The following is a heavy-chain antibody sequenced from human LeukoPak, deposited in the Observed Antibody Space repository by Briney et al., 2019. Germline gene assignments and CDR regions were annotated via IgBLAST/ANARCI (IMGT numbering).Heavy chain of an antibody. Sequence: TGGSLRLSCAASGFTFSSHGMHWVRQAPGKGLEWVAFIRYNNDSDKYYAESVKGRFTISRDNSKNTLYLQMNSLRTEDTAVYYYAKEVGRLQQFQHWGQGTLVTVSS. CDR3: AKEVGRLQQFQH. CDR2: IRYNNDSDK. V-gene: IGHV3-30*02. CDR1: GFTFSSHG. J-gene: IGHJ1*01. D-gene: IGHD1-26*01.